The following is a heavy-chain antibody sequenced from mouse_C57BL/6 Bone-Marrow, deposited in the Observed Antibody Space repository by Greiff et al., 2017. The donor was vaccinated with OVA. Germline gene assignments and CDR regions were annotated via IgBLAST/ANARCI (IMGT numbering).Heavy chain of an antibody. Sequence: VKLLESGGGLVKPGGSLKLSCAASGFTFSDYGMHWVRQAPEKGLEWVAYISSGGSTIYYADTVKGRFTISRDNAKNTLFLQMTSLRSEDTAMYYCAILRRGYYFDYWGQGTTLTVSS. CDR2: ISSGGSTI. D-gene: IGHD2-12*01. V-gene: IGHV5-17*01. CDR3: AILRRGYYFDY. J-gene: IGHJ2*01. CDR1: GFTFSDYG.